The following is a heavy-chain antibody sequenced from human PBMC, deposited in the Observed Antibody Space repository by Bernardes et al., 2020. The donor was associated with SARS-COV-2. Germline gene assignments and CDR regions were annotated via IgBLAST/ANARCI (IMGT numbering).Heavy chain of an antibody. CDR3: TKDQYCSDGLCYGDFQD. V-gene: IGHV3-74*01. CDR2: INRDGSAT. J-gene: IGHJ1*01. D-gene: IGHD2-15*01. CDR1: GFTFSSHW. Sequence: GGSLRLSCAASGFTFSSHWMHWVRQVPGKGLVWVSRINRDGSATTYADSVRGRFTISRDNARDTLYLEMNSLRAEDTAVYYCTKDQYCSDGLCYGDFQDWGQGILVTVSS.